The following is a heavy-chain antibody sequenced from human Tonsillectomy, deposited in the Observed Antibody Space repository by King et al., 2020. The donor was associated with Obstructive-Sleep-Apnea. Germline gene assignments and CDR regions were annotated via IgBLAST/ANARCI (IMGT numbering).Heavy chain of an antibody. Sequence: QLVQSGAEVKKPGASVSISCKASGYTFTSDPIHLLRQAPGQRPEWMGWINTATGNTRYSQKFQGRVIITRDTSASTAYMELSSLTSEDTATYYCAKGGRPLFAYWGQGTLVTVSS. J-gene: IGHJ4*02. D-gene: IGHD3-16*01. V-gene: IGHV1-3*04. CDR1: GYTFTSDP. CDR3: AKGGRPLFAY. CDR2: INTATGNT.